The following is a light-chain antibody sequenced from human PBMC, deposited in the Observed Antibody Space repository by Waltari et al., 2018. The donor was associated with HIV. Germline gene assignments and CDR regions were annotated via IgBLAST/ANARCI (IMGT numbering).Light chain of an antibody. V-gene: IGKV4-1*01. CDR1: QNVLYRSNNKNF. J-gene: IGKJ1*01. CDR2: WAS. CDR3: HQYYTTPWT. Sequence: DIVMTQSPDSLAVSLGERATINCKFSQNVLYRSNNKNFLAWYQQRPGQSPKLLIYWASTRESGVPDRFSDSGSGTDFTLTISSLQAEDVAVYYCHQYYTTPWTFGQGTKVEIK.